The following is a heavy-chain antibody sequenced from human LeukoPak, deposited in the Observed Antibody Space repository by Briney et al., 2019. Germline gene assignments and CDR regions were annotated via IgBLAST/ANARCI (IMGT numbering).Heavy chain of an antibody. CDR1: GYTFTGYY. J-gene: IGHJ4*02. D-gene: IGHD5-18*01. CDR2: INPNSGGT. V-gene: IGHV1-2*02. Sequence: ASVKVSCKASGYTFTGYYMHWVRQAPGQGLEWMGWINPNSGGTNYAQKFQGRVTMTRDTSISTAYMELSRLRSDDTAVYYCARDRGYSYGHHYFDYWGQGTLVTVSS. CDR3: ARDRGYSYGHHYFDY.